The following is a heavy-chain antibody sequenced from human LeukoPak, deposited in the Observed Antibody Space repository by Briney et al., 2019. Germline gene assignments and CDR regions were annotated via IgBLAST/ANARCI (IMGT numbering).Heavy chain of an antibody. CDR1: GLTFSTYA. V-gene: IGHV3-23*01. Sequence: GGSLRLSCAASGLTFSTYAMTWVRQAPGKGLEWVSSITETGSNTYYADSVKGRFTISRDNSKNTLSLQMNSLRAEDTAVYYCAKGLGSNWPGARVFDHWGQGTLVTVSS. J-gene: IGHJ4*02. CDR3: AKGLGSNWPGARVFDH. D-gene: IGHD6-13*01. CDR2: ITETGSNT.